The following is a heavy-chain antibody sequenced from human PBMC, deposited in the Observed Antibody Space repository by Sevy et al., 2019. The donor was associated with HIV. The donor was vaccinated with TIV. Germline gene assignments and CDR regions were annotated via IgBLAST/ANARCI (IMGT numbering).Heavy chain of an antibody. CDR2: ISHSGST. CDR1: GYSISSGYY. D-gene: IGHD2-21*01. V-gene: IGHV4-38-2*01. CDR3: ARLMAGIVVVSFDY. J-gene: IGHJ4*02. Sequence: SETLSLTCAVSGYSISSGYYWGWIRQPPGKGLEWIGSISHSGSTYYNPSLKSRVTISVDTSKNQFSLKLSSVTAADTAVYYCARLMAGIVVVSFDYWGQGPWSPSPQ.